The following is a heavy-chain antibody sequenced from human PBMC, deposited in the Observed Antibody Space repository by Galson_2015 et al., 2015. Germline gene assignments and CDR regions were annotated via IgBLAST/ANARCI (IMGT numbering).Heavy chain of an antibody. D-gene: IGHD2-15*01. J-gene: IGHJ3*02. CDR1: GLTFSNYE. Sequence: SLRLSCAVAGLTFSNYEMNWVRQAPGKGLEWVSYISGSGSTIYYADSVKGRFAISRDNAKNSLYLQMNSLRAVDTAVYYCARGGYCSGGTCYPFNAFDIWDQGTLVTVSS. V-gene: IGHV3-48*03. CDR3: ARGGYCSGGTCYPFNAFDI. CDR2: ISGSGSTI.